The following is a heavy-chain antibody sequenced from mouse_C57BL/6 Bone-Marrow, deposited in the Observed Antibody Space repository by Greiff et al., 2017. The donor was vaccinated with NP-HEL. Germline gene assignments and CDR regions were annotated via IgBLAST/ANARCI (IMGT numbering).Heavy chain of an antibody. V-gene: IGHV1-72*01. CDR2: IDPNSGGT. J-gene: IGHJ3*01. CDR3: ARDGYDGYPTWFAY. Sequence: QVQLKQPGAELVKPGASVKLSCKASGYTFTSYWMHWVKQRPGRGLEWIGRIDPNSGGTKYNEKFKSKATLTVDKPSSTAYMQLSSLTSEDSAVYYCARDGYDGYPTWFAYWGQGTLVTVSA. D-gene: IGHD2-3*01. CDR1: GYTFTSYW.